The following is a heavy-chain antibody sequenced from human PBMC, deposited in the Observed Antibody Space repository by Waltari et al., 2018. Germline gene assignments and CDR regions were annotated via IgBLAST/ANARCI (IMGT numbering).Heavy chain of an antibody. CDR2: IYHSGST. CDR3: ARLGYCSGGSCLPRPYY. D-gene: IGHD2-15*01. J-gene: IGHJ4*02. V-gene: IGHV4-38-2*01. CDR1: GYSISSGYY. Sequence: QVQLQESGPGLVKPSETLSLTCAVSGYSISSGYYWGWIRQPPGKGLEWIGSIYHSGSTYYNPSLKSRVTISVDTSKNQFSLKLSSVTAADTAVYYCARLGYCSGGSCLPRPYYWGQGTLVTVSS.